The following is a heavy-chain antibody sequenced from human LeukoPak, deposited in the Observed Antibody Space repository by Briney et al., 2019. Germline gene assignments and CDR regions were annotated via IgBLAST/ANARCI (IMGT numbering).Heavy chain of an antibody. J-gene: IGHJ4*02. Sequence: ASVKVSCKASGYTFTDYYMHWVRQASGQGLEWMGRINPNSGNTGYAQKFQGRVTITRNTSISTAYMELSSLRSEDTAVYYCARGRRELRFLEWLLTYYFDYWGQGTLVTVSS. D-gene: IGHD3-3*01. V-gene: IGHV1-8*03. CDR3: ARGRRELRFLEWLLTYYFDY. CDR2: INPNSGNT. CDR1: GYTFTDYY.